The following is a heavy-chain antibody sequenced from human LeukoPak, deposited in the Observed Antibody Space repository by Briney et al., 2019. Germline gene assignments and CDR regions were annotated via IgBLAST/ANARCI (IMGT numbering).Heavy chain of an antibody. CDR1: GFTFSSYA. CDR2: ISYDGSNK. CDR3: AKCPDSYFDY. Sequence: GRFLRLSCAASGFTFSSYAMHWVRQAPGKGLEWVAVISYDGSNKYYADSVKGRFTISRDNSKNTLYLQVNSLRVEDTAVYYCAKCPDSYFDYWGKGTLVPVSS. V-gene: IGHV3-30-3*02. J-gene: IGHJ4*02. D-gene: IGHD7-27*01.